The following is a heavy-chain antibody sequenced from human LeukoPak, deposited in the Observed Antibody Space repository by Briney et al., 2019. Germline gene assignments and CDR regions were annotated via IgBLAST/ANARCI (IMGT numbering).Heavy chain of an antibody. Sequence: SGGSLRLSCAASGFTFSSYALSWVRQAPGKGLEWVAVIWYDGSNKYYADSVKGRFTISRDNSKNTLYLQMNSLRAEDTAVYYCARDQRDTMVRGVLDYWGQGTLVTVSS. CDR3: ARDQRDTMVRGVLDY. CDR2: IWYDGSNK. V-gene: IGHV3-33*08. J-gene: IGHJ4*02. D-gene: IGHD3-10*01. CDR1: GFTFSSYA.